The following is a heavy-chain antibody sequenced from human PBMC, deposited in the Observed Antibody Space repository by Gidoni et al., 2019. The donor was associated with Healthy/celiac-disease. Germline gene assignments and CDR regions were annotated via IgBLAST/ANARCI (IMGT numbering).Heavy chain of an antibody. D-gene: IGHD6-25*01. CDR2: INHSGST. J-gene: IGHJ6*03. Sequence: QVQLQQWGAGLLKPSETLSLTCAVYGGSFSGYYWSWIRQPPGKGLEWIGEINHSGSTNYNPSLKSRVTISVDTSKKQFSLKLSSVTAADTAVYYCARETGIVARGYYYYYMDVWGKGTTVTVSS. V-gene: IGHV4-34*01. CDR1: GGSFSGYY. CDR3: ARETGIVARGYYYYYMDV.